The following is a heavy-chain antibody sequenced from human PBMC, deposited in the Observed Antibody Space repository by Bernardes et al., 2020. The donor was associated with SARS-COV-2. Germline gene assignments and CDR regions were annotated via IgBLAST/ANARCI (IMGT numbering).Heavy chain of an antibody. CDR2: ISDDGSNK. Sequence: GGSLRLSCAASGFTFSSYWMHWVRQAPGKGLEWVAVISDDGSNKEDADSVKGRFTISRDNSKNTVYLQMNSLRAEDTAVYYCARSKAGSSSWFYYFDYWGQGTLVTVSS. CDR3: ARSKAGSSSWFYYFDY. V-gene: IGHV3-30-3*01. CDR1: GFTFSSYW. J-gene: IGHJ4*02. D-gene: IGHD6-13*01.